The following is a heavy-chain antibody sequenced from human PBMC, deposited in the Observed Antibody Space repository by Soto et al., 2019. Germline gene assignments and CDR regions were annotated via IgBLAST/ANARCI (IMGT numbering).Heavy chain of an antibody. V-gene: IGHV3-23*01. D-gene: IGHD6-19*01. CDR2: ISGSGDST. CDR3: AKSCTGGWYSSCFDY. J-gene: IGHJ4*02. CDR1: GFTFSSYA. Sequence: GGSLRLSCAASGFTFSSYAMSWVRQAPGKGLEWVSAISGSGDSTYYADSVKGRFTISRDNSKNTLYLQMNGLRAEDTAVYYCAKSCTGGWYSSCFDYWGQGTLVTVAA.